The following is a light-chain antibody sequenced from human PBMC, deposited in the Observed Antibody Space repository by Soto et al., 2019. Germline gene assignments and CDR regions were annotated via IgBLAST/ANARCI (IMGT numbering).Light chain of an antibody. V-gene: IGLV2-14*03. CDR1: SSDVGNYNY. CDR3: RSFITSTSYV. CDR2: DVS. J-gene: IGLJ1*01. Sequence: QSVLTQPASVSGSPGQSITISCTGTSSDVGNYNYVSWYQQYPGKAPKLLISDVSYRPSGVSNRFSGSKSGNTASLTISGLQADDEADYYCRSFITSTSYVSGPGTKATV.